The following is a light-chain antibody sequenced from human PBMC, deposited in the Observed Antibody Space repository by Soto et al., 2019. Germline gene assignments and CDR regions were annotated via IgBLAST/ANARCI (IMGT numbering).Light chain of an antibody. J-gene: IGLJ1*01. Sequence: QSVLTQPASVSGSPGQSITISCTGTSSDVGGYNYVSWYQQHPGKAPKLMIYDISNRPSGVSNRFSGSKSGNTASLTISGLQAEDEADYYCSSYTSSSTFAFATGTKLTVL. CDR1: SSDVGGYNY. CDR2: DIS. V-gene: IGLV2-14*01. CDR3: SSYTSSSTFA.